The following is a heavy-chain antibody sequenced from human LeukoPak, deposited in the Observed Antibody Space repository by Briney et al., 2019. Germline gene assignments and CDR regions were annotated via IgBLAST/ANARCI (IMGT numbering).Heavy chain of an antibody. D-gene: IGHD1-26*01. CDR3: ARVGGSPFYYYYYYMDV. V-gene: IGHV3-7*01. Sequence: GGSLRLSCAASGFTFSSYEMNWVRQAPGKGLEWVANIKQDGSEKYYVDSVKGRFTISRDNAKNSLYLQMNSLRAEDTAVYYCARVGGSPFYYYYYYMDVWGKGTTVTISS. CDR1: GFTFSSYE. CDR2: IKQDGSEK. J-gene: IGHJ6*03.